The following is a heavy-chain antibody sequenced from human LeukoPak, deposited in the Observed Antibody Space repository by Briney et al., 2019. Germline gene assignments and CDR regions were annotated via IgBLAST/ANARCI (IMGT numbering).Heavy chain of an antibody. CDR2: ISWNSGSI. CDR3: AKDKGLGTYSGMDV. D-gene: IGHD7-27*01. CDR1: GFTFDDYA. V-gene: IGHV3-9*01. Sequence: GGSLRLSCAASGFTFDDYAMYWVRQAPGKGLEWVSGISWNSGSIGYVDSVKGRFTISRDNAKNSLYLQMNSLRAEDTALYYCAKDKGLGTYSGMDVWGQGTTVTVSS. J-gene: IGHJ6*02.